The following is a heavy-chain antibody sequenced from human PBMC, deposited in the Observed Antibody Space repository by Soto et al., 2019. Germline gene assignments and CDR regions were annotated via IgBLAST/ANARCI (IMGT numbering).Heavy chain of an antibody. CDR2: IYYSGST. Sequence: QVQLQESGPGLVKPSQTLSLTCTVSGGSISSGDYYWSWIRQPPGKGLEWIGYIYYSGSTYYNPSLKRRVTISVDTSKNKFSLKLSSVTAADTAVYYCARVGNVDTAMVPDYWGQGTLVTVSS. D-gene: IGHD5-18*01. V-gene: IGHV4-30-4*01. CDR1: GGSISSGDYY. CDR3: ARVGNVDTAMVPDY. J-gene: IGHJ4*02.